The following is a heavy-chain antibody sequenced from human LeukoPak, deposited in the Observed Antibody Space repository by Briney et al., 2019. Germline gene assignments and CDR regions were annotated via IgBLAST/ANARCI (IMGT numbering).Heavy chain of an antibody. CDR3: ARVESHFYYFDY. CDR2: IYRSGST. J-gene: IGHJ4*02. CDR1: GGSISSGDYY. V-gene: IGHV4-30-2*01. Sequence: KPSETLSLTCTVSGGSISSGDYYWSWIRQPPGKGLEWIGYIYRSGSTYYNPSLKSRVTISVDRSKNQFSLKLSSVTAADTAVYYCARVESHFYYFDYWGQGTLVTVSS.